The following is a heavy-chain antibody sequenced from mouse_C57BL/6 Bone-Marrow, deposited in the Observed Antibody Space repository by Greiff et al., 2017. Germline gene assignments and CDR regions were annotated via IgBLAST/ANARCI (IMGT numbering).Heavy chain of an antibody. CDR3: ARDRTMITTSYYYAMDY. CDR1: GFTFSSYA. J-gene: IGHJ4*01. CDR2: ISDGGSYT. Sequence: VQLKESGGGLVKPGGSLKLSCAASGFTFSSYAMSWVRQTPEKRLEWVATISDGGSYTYYPENVKGRFTISRDNAKNNLYLQMSHLKSEDTAMYYCARDRTMITTSYYYAMDYWGQGTSVTVSS. D-gene: IGHD2-4*01. V-gene: IGHV5-4*01.